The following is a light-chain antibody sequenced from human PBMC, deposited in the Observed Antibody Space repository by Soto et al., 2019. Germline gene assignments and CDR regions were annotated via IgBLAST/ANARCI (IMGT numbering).Light chain of an antibody. CDR2: DVS. CDR1: SSDVGGYNY. J-gene: IGLJ2*01. CDR3: SSYTSSSTV. Sequence: QSVPTQPASVSGSPGQSITISCTGTSSDVGGYNYVSWYQQHPGKAPKLMIYDVSNRPSGVSNRFSGSKSGNTASLTISGLQAEDEADYYCSSYTSSSTVFGGGTKVTVL. V-gene: IGLV2-14*01.